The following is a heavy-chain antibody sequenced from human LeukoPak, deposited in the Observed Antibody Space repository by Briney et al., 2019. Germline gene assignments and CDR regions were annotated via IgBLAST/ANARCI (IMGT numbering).Heavy chain of an antibody. Sequence: GGSLRLSCAASGFTFSSYGMHWVRQAPGKGLEWVAVISYDGSNKYYADSVKGRFTISRDNSKNTLYLQMNSLRAEDTAVYYCARERFRYSRGAFDIWGQGTMVTVSS. CDR3: ARERFRYSRGAFDI. J-gene: IGHJ3*02. CDR2: ISYDGSNK. V-gene: IGHV3-30*03. CDR1: GFTFSSYG. D-gene: IGHD2-15*01.